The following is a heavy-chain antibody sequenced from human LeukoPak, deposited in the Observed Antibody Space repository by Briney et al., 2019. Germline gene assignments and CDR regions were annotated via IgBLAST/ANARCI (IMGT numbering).Heavy chain of an antibody. J-gene: IGHJ4*02. D-gene: IGHD3-3*01. CDR1: GGSFSGYY. CDR3: ARGGDFWSGWY. V-gene: IGHV4-34*01. Sequence: SETLSLTCAVYGGSFSGYYWSWIRQPPGKGLEWIGEINHSGSTNYNPSLKSRVTISVDASKNQFSLKLSSVTAADTAVYYCARGGDFWSGWYWGQGTLVTVSS. CDR2: INHSGST.